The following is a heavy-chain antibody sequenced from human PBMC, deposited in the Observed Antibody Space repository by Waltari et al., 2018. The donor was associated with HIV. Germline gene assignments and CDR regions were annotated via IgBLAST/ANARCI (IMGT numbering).Heavy chain of an antibody. CDR2: INLNSGDT. D-gene: IGHD3-22*01. J-gene: IGHJ4*02. V-gene: IGHV1-2*06. Sequence: QVQLVQSGAEVKKPGASVKVSCKASGYTFTAYYMHWVRQAPGQGLEWMGRINLNSGDTNYGQKFQGRVTMTRDTSISTAYMELSRLRSDDTAVYYCARDSYYYDSSGFFPDFCGQGTLVTVSS. CDR1: GYTFTAYY. CDR3: ARDSYYYDSSGFFPDF.